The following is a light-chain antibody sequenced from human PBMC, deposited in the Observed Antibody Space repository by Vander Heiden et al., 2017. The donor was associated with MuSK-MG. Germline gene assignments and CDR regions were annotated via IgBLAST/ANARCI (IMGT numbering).Light chain of an antibody. V-gene: IGLV2-8*01. Sequence: QSALTQPPSASGSPGPSVTISCTGTSSDVGGYDHLSWYQQHPGKAPKLMIYEVTKRPSGVPDRFSGSKSGNTASLTVAGLQAEDEADYYCSSYAGSDNFVVFGGGTKLTVL. CDR3: SSYAGSDNFVV. CDR2: EVT. CDR1: SSDVGGYDH. J-gene: IGLJ2*01.